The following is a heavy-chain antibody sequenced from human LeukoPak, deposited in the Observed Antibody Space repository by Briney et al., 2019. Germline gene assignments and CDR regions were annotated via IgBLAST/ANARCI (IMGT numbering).Heavy chain of an antibody. V-gene: IGHV3-11*01. D-gene: IGHD5-24*01. J-gene: IGHJ3*02. CDR3: ARDRGERWLQSGAFDI. CDR1: GFTFSDCY. CDR2: ISSSGSTI. Sequence: GGSLRLSCAASGFTFSDCYMSWIRQAPGKGLEWVSYISSSGSTIYYADSVKGRFTISRDNAKNSLYLQMNSLRAEDTAVYYCARDRGERWLQSGAFDIWGQGTMVTVSS.